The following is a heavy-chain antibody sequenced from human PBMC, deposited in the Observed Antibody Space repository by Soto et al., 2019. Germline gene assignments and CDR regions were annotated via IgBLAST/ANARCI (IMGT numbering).Heavy chain of an antibody. V-gene: IGHV3-33*01. CDR1: GFTFSSYG. Sequence: PGGSLRLSCAASGFTFSSYGMHWVRQAPGKGLEWVAVIWYDGSNKYYAASVKGRFTISRDNSKNTLYLQMNSLRAEDTAVYYCARSPRFLDAFDIWGQGTMVTVSS. CDR3: ARSPRFLDAFDI. J-gene: IGHJ3*02. CDR2: IWYDGSNK. D-gene: IGHD3-3*01.